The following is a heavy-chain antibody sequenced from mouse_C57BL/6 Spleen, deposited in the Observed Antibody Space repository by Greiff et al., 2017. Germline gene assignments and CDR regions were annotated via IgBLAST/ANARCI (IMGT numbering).Heavy chain of an antibody. CDR3: ARDRELLLPFAY. CDR1: GYSITSGYY. V-gene: IGHV3-6*01. D-gene: IGHD2-12*01. J-gene: IGHJ3*01. Sequence: VQLQQSGPGLVKPSQSLSLTCSVTGYSITSGYYWNWIRQSPGNKLGWMGYISYDGSNNYNPSLKNRITITRDTSKNQFFLKLKSVTTEDTATXYYARDRELLLPFAYWGQGTLVTVSA. CDR2: ISYDGSN.